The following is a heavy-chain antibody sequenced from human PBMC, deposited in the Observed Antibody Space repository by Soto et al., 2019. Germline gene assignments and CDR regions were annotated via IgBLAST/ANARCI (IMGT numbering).Heavy chain of an antibody. V-gene: IGHV3-30*18. J-gene: IGHJ5*02. CDR3: AKGRSPRVYLTWFDP. CDR1: GFTFSNYC. D-gene: IGHD3-10*01. Sequence: GESLKISCAASGFTFSNYCMHWVRQAPGKGLEWVAVISYDGNNKYYADSVKGRFTISRDNSKNTLYLQINSLRAEDTAVYYCAKGRSPRVYLTWFDPWGQGTLVTVSS. CDR2: ISYDGNNK.